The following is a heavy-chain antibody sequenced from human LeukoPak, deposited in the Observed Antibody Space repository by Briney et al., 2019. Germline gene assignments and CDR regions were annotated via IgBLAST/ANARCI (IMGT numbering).Heavy chain of an antibody. Sequence: GSLRLSCAASGFTFSSYSMNWVRQAPGKRLEWVSSISSSSSYIYYADSVKGRFTISRDNAKNSLYLQMNSLRAEDTAVYYCAELGITMIGGVWGKGTTVTISS. CDR3: AELGITMIGGV. J-gene: IGHJ6*04. CDR2: ISSSSSYI. D-gene: IGHD3-10*02. V-gene: IGHV3-21*01. CDR1: GFTFSSYS.